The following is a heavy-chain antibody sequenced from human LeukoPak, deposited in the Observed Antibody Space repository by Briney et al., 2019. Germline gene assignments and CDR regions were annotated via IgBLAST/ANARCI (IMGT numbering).Heavy chain of an antibody. D-gene: IGHD6-13*01. CDR2: NYDSETT. V-gene: IGHV4-59*11. CDR1: GASMSNHY. Sequence: SETLSLTCTVSGASMSNHYWSWIRQPPGKGLEWIGYNYDSETTNYNPSLKSRVTMSVDTSKNQFFLNLSSVTAADTALYYCASRPSGSTWYGVFDYWSRGTLVTVSS. J-gene: IGHJ4*02. CDR3: ASRPSGSTWYGVFDY.